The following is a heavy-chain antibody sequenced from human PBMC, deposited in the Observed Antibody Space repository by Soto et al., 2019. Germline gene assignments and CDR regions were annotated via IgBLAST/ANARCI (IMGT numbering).Heavy chain of an antibody. V-gene: IGHV3-30*18. CDR1: GFTFSSYG. Sequence: GGSLRLSCAASGFTFSSYGMHWVRQAPGKGLEWVAVISYDGSNKYYADSVKGRFTISRDNSKNTLYLQMNSLRAEDTAVYYCAKVLMXVLMVYASYYYYYGMDVWGQGTTVTVSS. J-gene: IGHJ6*02. CDR2: ISYDGSNK. CDR3: AKVLMXVLMVYASYYYYYGMDV. D-gene: IGHD2-8*01.